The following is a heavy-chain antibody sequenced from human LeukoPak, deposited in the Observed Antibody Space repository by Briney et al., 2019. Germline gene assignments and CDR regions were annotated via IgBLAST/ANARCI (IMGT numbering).Heavy chain of an antibody. CDR2: MWYDGSNK. Sequence: PGGSLRLSCAASGFTLSSYGMHWVRQAPGKGLEWVAVMWYDGSNKHYADSVKGRFTISRDNSKNTLYLQMNSLRGEDTAMYYCGKSRDGHNHGLFWGQGTLVTVSP. CDR3: GKSRDGHNHGLF. CDR1: GFTLSSYG. V-gene: IGHV3-33*06. D-gene: IGHD5-24*01. J-gene: IGHJ4*02.